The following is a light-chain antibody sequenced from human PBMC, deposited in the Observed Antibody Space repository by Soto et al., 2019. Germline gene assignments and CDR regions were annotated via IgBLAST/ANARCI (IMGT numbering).Light chain of an antibody. V-gene: IGLV2-14*01. CDR3: SSYTSYSTYV. Sequence: QSALTQPASVSGSPGQSITISCTGTSSDVGGYNYVSWYQQHPGKAPKLIIYEVSNRPSGVSNRLSGSKSGNTASLTISGLQAEDEADYYCSSYTSYSTYVFGSGTKLTVL. CDR2: EVS. J-gene: IGLJ1*01. CDR1: SSDVGGYNY.